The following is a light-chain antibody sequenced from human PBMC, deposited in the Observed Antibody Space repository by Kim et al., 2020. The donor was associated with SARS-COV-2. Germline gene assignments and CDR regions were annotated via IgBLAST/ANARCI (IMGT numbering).Light chain of an antibody. CDR1: SLRSYY. V-gene: IGLV3-19*01. Sequence: ALGQTVRITCHGDSLRSYYATWYQQRPGQAPVIVIYGNNRRPSGIPDRFSGSNSGNTASLTITGAQAEEEGDYYCNSRDSSVNPLIFGGGTQLTVL. J-gene: IGLJ2*01. CDR2: GNN. CDR3: NSRDSSVNPLI.